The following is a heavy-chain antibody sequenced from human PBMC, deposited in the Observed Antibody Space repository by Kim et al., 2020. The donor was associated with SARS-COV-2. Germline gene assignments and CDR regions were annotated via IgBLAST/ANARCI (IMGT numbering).Heavy chain of an antibody. CDR1: GFTFNNFG. J-gene: IGHJ4*02. CDR3: ARDRRGYIYGPSY. V-gene: IGHV3-33*05. CDR2: MSYDGSNK. Sequence: GGSLRLSCAASGFTFNNFGMHWVRQAPGKGLEWVAVMSYDGSNKFYSDSVKGRFTISRDNSKNALYLQMNSLRAEDTAVYYCARDRRGYIYGPSYWGQGTLVTVSS. D-gene: IGHD5-18*01.